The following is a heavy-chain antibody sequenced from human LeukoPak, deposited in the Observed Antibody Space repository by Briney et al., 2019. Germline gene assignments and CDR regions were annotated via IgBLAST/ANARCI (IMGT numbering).Heavy chain of an antibody. Sequence: PSQTLSLTCTVSGGSISSGSYYWSWIRQPAGKGLEWIGRIYTSGSTNYNPSLKSRVTISVDTSKNQFSLKLSSVTTADTAVYYCAREPYNWNYEGRNWFDPWGQGTLVTVSS. CDR1: GGSISSGSYY. V-gene: IGHV4-61*02. J-gene: IGHJ5*02. CDR2: IYTSGST. CDR3: AREPYNWNYEGRNWFDP. D-gene: IGHD1-7*01.